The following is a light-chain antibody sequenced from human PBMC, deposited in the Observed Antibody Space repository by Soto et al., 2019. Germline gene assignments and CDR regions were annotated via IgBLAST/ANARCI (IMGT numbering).Light chain of an antibody. CDR3: QSYDNTLSASV. CDR1: SSNIGAGHV. CDR2: GSS. J-gene: IGLJ2*01. Sequence: QSVLTQPPSVSGAPGQRVTISCTGSSSNIGAGHVVHWYQQFPGRAPNLLLYGSSNRPSGVPDRFSGSKSGTSASLAITGRQAEEEADYYCQSYDNTLSASVFGGGTKLTV. V-gene: IGLV1-40*01.